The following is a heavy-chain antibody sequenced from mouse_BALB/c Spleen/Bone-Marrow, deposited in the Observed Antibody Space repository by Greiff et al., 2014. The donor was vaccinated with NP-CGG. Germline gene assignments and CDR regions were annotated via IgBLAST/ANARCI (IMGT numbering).Heavy chain of an antibody. CDR1: GYTFTSYT. CDR2: INPSSGYT. Sequence: QVQLQQSGAELARPGASVKMSCKASGYTFTSYTMHWVKQRPGQGLEWIGYINPSSGYTNYNQKFKDKATLTADKSSSTAYMQLISLTSEDSAVYYCALANWDIGGPFAHWGQGTLVTVSA. CDR3: ALANWDIGGPFAH. D-gene: IGHD4-1*01. J-gene: IGHJ3*01. V-gene: IGHV1-4*01.